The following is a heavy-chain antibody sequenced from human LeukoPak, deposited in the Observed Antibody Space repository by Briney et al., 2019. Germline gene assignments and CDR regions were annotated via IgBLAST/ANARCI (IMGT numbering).Heavy chain of an antibody. V-gene: IGHV4-59*01. CDR3: AGGDPNWFDP. J-gene: IGHJ5*02. CDR2: IYYSGST. CDR1: GGSISSYY. Sequence: SETLSLTCTVSGGSISSYYWSWIRQPPGKGLEWFGYIYYSGSTNYNPSLKSRVTISVDTSKNQFSLKLSSVTAADTAVYYCAGGDPNWFDPWGQGTLVTLSS. D-gene: IGHD2-21*02.